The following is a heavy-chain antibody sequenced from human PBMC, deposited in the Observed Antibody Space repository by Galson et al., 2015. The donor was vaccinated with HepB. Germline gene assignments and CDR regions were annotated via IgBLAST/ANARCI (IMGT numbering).Heavy chain of an antibody. CDR3: ARDLCRGGSCYTDPDY. CDR2: INPSGGST. D-gene: IGHD2-15*01. V-gene: IGHV1-46*01. Sequence: SVKVSCKASGYTFTSYYMHWVRQAPGQGLEWMGIINPSGGSTSYAQKFLGRVTMTRDTSTSTVYMELSSLRSEDTAVYYCARDLCRGGSCYTDPDYWGQGTLVTVSS. CDR1: GYTFTSYY. J-gene: IGHJ4*02.